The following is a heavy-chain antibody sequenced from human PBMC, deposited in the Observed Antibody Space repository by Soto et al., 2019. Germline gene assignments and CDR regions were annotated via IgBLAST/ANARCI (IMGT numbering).Heavy chain of an antibody. Sequence: GGSLRLSCAASGSTSSSYAMSWIRQAPGKGLEWASTISGSGHSTYYADSVKGRFTISRDNSKNTLYLQMNSLRAEDTAVYYCAKVIGTLIVVLIDAFDIWGRGTMVTVSS. CDR1: GSTSSSYA. V-gene: IGHV3-23*01. CDR2: ISGSGHST. D-gene: IGHD3-22*01. J-gene: IGHJ3*02. CDR3: AKVIGTLIVVLIDAFDI.